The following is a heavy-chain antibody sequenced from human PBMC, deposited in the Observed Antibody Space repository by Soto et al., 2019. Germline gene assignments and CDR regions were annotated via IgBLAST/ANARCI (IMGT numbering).Heavy chain of an antibody. CDR3: ARDRGYSGYDFGY. J-gene: IGHJ4*02. Sequence: SVKVSCKASGGTFSSYAISWVRQAPGQGLEWMGGIIPIFGTANYAQKFQGRVTITADESTSTAYMEPSSLRSEDTAVYYCARDRGYSGYDFGYWGQGTLVTVSS. V-gene: IGHV1-69*13. CDR1: GGTFSSYA. CDR2: IIPIFGTA. D-gene: IGHD5-12*01.